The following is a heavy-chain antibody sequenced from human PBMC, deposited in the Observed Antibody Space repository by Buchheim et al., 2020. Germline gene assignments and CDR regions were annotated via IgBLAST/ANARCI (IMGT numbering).Heavy chain of an antibody. J-gene: IGHJ5*01. CDR3: ARDPSSSATFDS. V-gene: IGHV4-4*02. Sequence: QVQLQESGPGLVKPSGTLSLTCAVSGGSITSSHWWTWVRQPPGKGLEWIGEIYHTGSTNYRPSLASRVTSLVNRSKYQFSLTLRSVTAADTGFYYCARDPSSSATFDSWGQGTL. CDR1: GGSITSSHW. D-gene: IGHD2-2*01. CDR2: IYHTGST.